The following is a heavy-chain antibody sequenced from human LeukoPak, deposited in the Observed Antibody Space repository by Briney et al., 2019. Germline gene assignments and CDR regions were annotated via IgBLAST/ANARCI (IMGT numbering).Heavy chain of an antibody. CDR3: ARGSLSANFHY. CDR1: GFTFSTYE. V-gene: IGHV3-48*03. Sequence: GGSLRLSCAASGFTFSTYEMNWVRQAPGKGLEWVSCISSGGGTIYYADSVKGRFTISRDNAKNSLYLQMNSLRAEDTAVYFCARGSLSANFHYWGQGTLVTVSS. J-gene: IGHJ4*02. CDR2: ISSGGGTI.